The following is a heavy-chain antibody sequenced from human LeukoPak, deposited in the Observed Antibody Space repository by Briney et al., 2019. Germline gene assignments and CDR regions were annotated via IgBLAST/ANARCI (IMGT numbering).Heavy chain of an antibody. J-gene: IGHJ4*02. CDR3: ARDYSESYYLFDY. CDR2: INPSGGST. Sequence: ASVKGSCKASGYTLTSYYMHWVRQAPGQGLEWIGIINPSGGSTSYAQKFQGRVTMTRDMSTSTVDIELSSLRSEDTAVYYCARDYSESYYLFDYWGQGTLVTVSS. V-gene: IGHV1-46*01. CDR1: GYTLTSYY. D-gene: IGHD1-26*01.